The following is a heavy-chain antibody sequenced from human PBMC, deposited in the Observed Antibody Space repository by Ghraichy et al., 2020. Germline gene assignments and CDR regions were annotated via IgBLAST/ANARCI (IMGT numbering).Heavy chain of an antibody. CDR3: ARGEGQLADFDY. D-gene: IGHD6-6*01. CDR1: GYSISSGYY. V-gene: IGHV4-38-2*02. Sequence: TLSLTCSVSGYSISSGYYWGWIRQPPGKGLEWIGSIYHSGSTNYNPSLRSRVTISVDTSKNQFSLKVSSVTAADTAVFYCARGEGQLADFDYWGQGNLVTVSS. CDR2: IYHSGST. J-gene: IGHJ4*02.